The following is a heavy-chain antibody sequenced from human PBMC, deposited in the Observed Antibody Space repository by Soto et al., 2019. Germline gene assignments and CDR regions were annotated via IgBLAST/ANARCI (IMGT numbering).Heavy chain of an antibody. CDR3: ARASPILRYFDWLPDAFDI. J-gene: IGHJ3*02. D-gene: IGHD3-9*01. V-gene: IGHV1-3*01. CDR1: GYTFTSYA. CDR2: INAGNGNT. Sequence: ASVKVSCKASGYTFTSYAMHWVRQAPGQRLEWMGWINAGNGNTKYSQKFQGRVTITRDTSASTAYMELSSLRSEDTAVYYCARASPILRYFDWLPDAFDISGQGTMVTVSS.